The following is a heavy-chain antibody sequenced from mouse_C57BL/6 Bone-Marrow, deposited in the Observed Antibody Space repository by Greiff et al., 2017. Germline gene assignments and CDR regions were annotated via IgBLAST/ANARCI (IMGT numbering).Heavy chain of an antibody. J-gene: IGHJ2*01. Sequence: VQLQQSGPELVKPGASVKISCKASGYAFSSSWMNWVKQRPGKGLEWIGRIYPGDGDTNYNGKFKGKATLTADKSSSTAYMQLSSQTSEDSAVYFCAKSYDGHYWYYFDYWGQGTTLTVSS. CDR1: GYAFSSSW. V-gene: IGHV1-82*01. CDR2: IYPGDGDT. CDR3: AKSYDGHYWYYFDY. D-gene: IGHD2-3*01.